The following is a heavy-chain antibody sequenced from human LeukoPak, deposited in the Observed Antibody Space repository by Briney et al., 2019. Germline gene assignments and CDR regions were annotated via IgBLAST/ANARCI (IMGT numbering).Heavy chain of an antibody. Sequence: GASVKVSCKASGGTFSSYAINWVRQAPGQGLEWMGGIIPIFGTANYAQKFQGRVTITADESTSTAYMELSSLRSEDTAVYYCARAQGNYYYYGMDVWGQGTTVTVSS. D-gene: IGHD6-13*01. J-gene: IGHJ6*02. CDR2: IIPIFGTA. CDR3: ARAQGNYYYYGMDV. V-gene: IGHV1-69*13. CDR1: GGTFSSYA.